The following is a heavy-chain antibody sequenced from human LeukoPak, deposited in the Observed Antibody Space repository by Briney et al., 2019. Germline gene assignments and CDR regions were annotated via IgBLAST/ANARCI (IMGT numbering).Heavy chain of an antibody. D-gene: IGHD3-10*01. V-gene: IGHV4-38-2*02. J-gene: IGHJ5*02. CDR3: ARDGVKNMVRGAFSWFDP. Sequence: SETLSLTCAVSGYSISSGYYWGWIRQPPGKGLEWIGSIYHSGSTYYNPSLKSRVTISVDTSKNQFSLKLSSVTAADTAVYYCARDGVKNMVRGAFSWFDPWAQGPLVPVAS. CDR1: GYSISSGYY. CDR2: IYHSGST.